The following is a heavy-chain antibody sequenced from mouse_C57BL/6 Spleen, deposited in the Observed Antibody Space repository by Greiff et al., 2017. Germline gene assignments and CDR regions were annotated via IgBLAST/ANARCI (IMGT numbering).Heavy chain of an antibody. CDR2: IYPGDGDT. J-gene: IGHJ2*01. Sequence: LQESGASVKIPCKAFGYAFSSSWMNWVKQRPGKGLEWIGRIYPGDGDTNYNGKFKGKATLTADKSSSTAYMQLSSLTSEDSAVYFCAREGYLYYFDYWGQGTTLTVSS. CDR1: GYAFSSSW. D-gene: IGHD2-2*01. V-gene: IGHV1-82*01. CDR3: AREGYLYYFDY.